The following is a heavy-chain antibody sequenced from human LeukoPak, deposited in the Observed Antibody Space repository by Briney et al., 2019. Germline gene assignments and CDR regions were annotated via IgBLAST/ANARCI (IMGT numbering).Heavy chain of an antibody. Sequence: PSETLPLTCAVSGYSISSGYYWGWIRQPPGKGLEWIGSIYHSGSTYYNPSLKSRVTISVDTSKNQFSLKLSSVTAADTAVYYCARDTSGSYPPEYFKHWGQGTLVTVSS. J-gene: IGHJ1*01. CDR1: GYSISSGYY. CDR3: ARDTSGSYPPEYFKH. D-gene: IGHD1-26*01. V-gene: IGHV4-38-2*01. CDR2: IYHSGST.